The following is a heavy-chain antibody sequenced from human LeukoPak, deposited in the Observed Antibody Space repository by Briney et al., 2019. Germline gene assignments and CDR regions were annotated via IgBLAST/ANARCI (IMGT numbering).Heavy chain of an antibody. V-gene: IGHV3-53*01. CDR1: GFTVSSNY. Sequence: PGGSLRLSCAASGFTVSSNYMSWVRQAPGKGLERVSVIYSGGSTYYADSVKGRFTISRDNSKNTLYLQMNSLRAEDTAVYYCARDTWAYYMDVWGKGTTVTISS. D-gene: IGHD2/OR15-2a*01. CDR3: ARDTWAYYMDV. J-gene: IGHJ6*03. CDR2: IYSGGST.